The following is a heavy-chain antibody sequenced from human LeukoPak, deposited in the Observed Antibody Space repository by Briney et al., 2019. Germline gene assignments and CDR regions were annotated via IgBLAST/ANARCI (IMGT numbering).Heavy chain of an antibody. CDR1: DGSISTFC. CDR2: THYSGTT. J-gene: IGHJ2*01. CDR3: ARVTLGQLLYWYFDL. V-gene: IGHV4-59*01. D-gene: IGHD2/OR15-2a*01. Sequence: SETLSLTGAVSDGSISTFCWGWIRQPPGKGLEWIGYTHYSGTTYYNPSLKSRVTMSVNTSKHQFSLEMTSVTAAATAVYYCARVTLGQLLYWYFDLWGRGTLVTVSS.